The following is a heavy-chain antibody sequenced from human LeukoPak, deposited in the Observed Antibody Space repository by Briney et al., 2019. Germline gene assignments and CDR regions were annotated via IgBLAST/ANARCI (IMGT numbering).Heavy chain of an antibody. CDR1: GVSISTYY. CDR3: ARALYSSSWLPVWFDP. D-gene: IGHD6-13*01. J-gene: IGHJ5*02. Sequence: PSETLSLTCTVSGVSISTYYWSWIRQHPGKGLEWIGYISDVGSNDYNPSLKGRVTISRDTSKNQFSLRLSSVTAADTAVYYCARALYSSSWLPVWFDPWGQGTLVTVSS. V-gene: IGHV4-59*01. CDR2: ISDVGSN.